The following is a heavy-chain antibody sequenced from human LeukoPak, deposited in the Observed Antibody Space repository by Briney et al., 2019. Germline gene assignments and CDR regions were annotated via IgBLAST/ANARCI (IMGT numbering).Heavy chain of an antibody. CDR2: IYPGDSAT. CDR3: ARLPNYYDSSGHFYSWFDP. CDR1: GYSFTTYW. J-gene: IGHJ5*02. D-gene: IGHD3-22*01. V-gene: IGHV5-51*01. Sequence: GESLKISCKGSGYSFTTYWIGWVRQMPGKGLEWMGIIYPGDSATRYSPSFQGLVTISADKSISTAYLQWSSLKASDTAMYYCARLPNYYDSSGHFYSWFDPWGQGTLVTVSS.